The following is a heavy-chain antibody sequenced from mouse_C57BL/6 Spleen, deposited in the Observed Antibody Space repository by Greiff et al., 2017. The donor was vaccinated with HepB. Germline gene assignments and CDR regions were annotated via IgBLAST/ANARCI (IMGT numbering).Heavy chain of an antibody. V-gene: IGHV1-15*01. CDR2: IDPETGGT. J-gene: IGHJ2*01. Sequence: QVQLQLSGAELVRPGASVTLSCKASGYTFTDYEMHWVKQTPVHGLEWIGAIDPETGGTAYNQKFKGKAILTADKSSSTAYMELRSLTSEDSAVYYCTRGLYYWGQGTTLTVSS. CDR1: GYTFTDYE. CDR3: TRGLYY.